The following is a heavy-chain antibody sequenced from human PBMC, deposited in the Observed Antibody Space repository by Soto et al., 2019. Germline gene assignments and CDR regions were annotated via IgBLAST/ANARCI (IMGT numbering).Heavy chain of an antibody. Sequence: PGWSLRLSCAASGFTFSDYYMSWIRQAPGKGLVWVSYIISIGSTINYADSVKGRFSISRDNGNNSLYLQMNSLRAEDTAVYYCARDARDYGSVSIYGMDVWGQGPTVTVS. CDR1: GFTFSDYY. CDR2: IISIGSTI. V-gene: IGHV3-11*04. D-gene: IGHD3-10*01. J-gene: IGHJ6*02. CDR3: ARDARDYGSVSIYGMDV.